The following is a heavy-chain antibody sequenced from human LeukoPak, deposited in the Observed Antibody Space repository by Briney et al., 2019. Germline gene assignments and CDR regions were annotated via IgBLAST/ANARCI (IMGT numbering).Heavy chain of an antibody. CDR2: IYYSGST. V-gene: IGHV4-59*08. CDR3: ARLSSGSSNWYDIDY. D-gene: IGHD6-13*01. J-gene: IGHJ4*02. Sequence: PSETLSLTCTVSGGSISSYYWSWIRQPPGKGLEWIGYIYYSGSTNYNPSLKSRVTISVDTSKDQFSLKLSSVTAADTAVYYCARLSSGSSNWYDIDYWGQGTLVTVSS. CDR1: GGSISSYY.